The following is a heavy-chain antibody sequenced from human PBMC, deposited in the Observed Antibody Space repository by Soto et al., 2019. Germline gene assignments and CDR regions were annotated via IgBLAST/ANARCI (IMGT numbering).Heavy chain of an antibody. J-gene: IGHJ5*02. V-gene: IGHV4-34*01. D-gene: IGHD4-17*01. CDR1: GVSFSGYY. CDR2: INHSGST. CDR3: ARGRIPATCVTRVRRWFAP. Sequence: QVQLQQWGAGLLKPSETLSLTCAVYGVSFSGYYWSWIRQPPGTGLEWIGEINHSGSTNYNPSLNSRHPIAADTRKNPFSRTLSSVNAADTAVDYCARGRIPATCVTRVRRWFAPWCRGTLVTVSP.